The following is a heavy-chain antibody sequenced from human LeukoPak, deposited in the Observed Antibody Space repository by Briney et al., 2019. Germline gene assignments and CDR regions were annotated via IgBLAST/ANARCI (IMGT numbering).Heavy chain of an antibody. J-gene: IGHJ5*02. CDR3: ASQGDSSGYYRGFDP. CDR2: IYYSGST. D-gene: IGHD3-22*01. V-gene: IGHV4-59*08. CDR1: GDSISNSY. Sequence: TSETLSLTCTVSGDSISNSYWSWIRQPPGKGLEWIGYIYYSGSTNYNASLKSRVTISVDTSKIQFSLKLSSVTAADTAVYYCASQGDSSGYYRGFDPWGQGTLVTVSS.